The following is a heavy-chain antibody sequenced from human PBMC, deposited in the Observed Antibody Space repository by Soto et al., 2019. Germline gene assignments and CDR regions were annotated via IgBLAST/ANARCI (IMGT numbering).Heavy chain of an antibody. V-gene: IGHV3-49*03. Sequence: GGSLRLSCTASGFTFGDYAMSWFRQASGKGLEWVGFIRSKAYGGTTEYAASVKGRFTISRDNSKNTLYLQMNSLRAEDTAVYYCARDQVEMATSYYYGMDVWGQGTTVTVSS. CDR1: GFTFGDYA. J-gene: IGHJ6*02. CDR3: ARDQVEMATSYYYGMDV. D-gene: IGHD5-12*01. CDR2: IRSKAYGGTT.